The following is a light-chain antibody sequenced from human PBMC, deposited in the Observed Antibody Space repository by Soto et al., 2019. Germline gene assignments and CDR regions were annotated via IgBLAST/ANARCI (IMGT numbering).Light chain of an antibody. CDR2: GNS. Sequence: QSVLTQPPSVPGAPGQRVTISCTGSSSNIGAGYDVHWYQQLPGTAPKLLISGNSHRPSGVPDRFSGSKSGTSASLAITGLQAEDEADYYCQSYDSSLSGYVVFGGGTKVTVL. J-gene: IGLJ2*01. CDR1: SSNIGAGYD. V-gene: IGLV1-40*01. CDR3: QSYDSSLSGYVV.